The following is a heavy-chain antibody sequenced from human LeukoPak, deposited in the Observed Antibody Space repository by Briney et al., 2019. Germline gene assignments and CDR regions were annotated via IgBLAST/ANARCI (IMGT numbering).Heavy chain of an antibody. V-gene: IGHV1-2*02. J-gene: IGHJ4*02. CDR1: GYTFTGYY. CDR3: ARPGIAVAGQRGYFDY. CDR2: INPNSGGT. D-gene: IGHD6-19*01. Sequence: ASVKVSCKASGYTFTGYYMHWVRQAPGQGLEWMGWINPNSGGTNYAQKFQGRVTMTRDTSISTAYMELSRLRSDDTVVYYCARPGIAVAGQRGYFDYWGQGTLVTVSS.